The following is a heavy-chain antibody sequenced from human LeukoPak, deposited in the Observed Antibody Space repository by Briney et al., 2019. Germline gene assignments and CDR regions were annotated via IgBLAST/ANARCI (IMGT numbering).Heavy chain of an antibody. CDR1: GGTFSSYA. J-gene: IGHJ5*02. CDR3: VLECNWNYIARLGITGFDP. V-gene: IGHV1-69*05. D-gene: IGHD1-7*01. Sequence: SVKVSCKASGGTFSSYAISWVRQAPGQGLEWTGRIIPIFGTANYAQKFQGRVTITTDESTSTAYMELSSLRSEDTAVYYCVLECNWNYIARLGITGFDPWGQGTLVTVSS. CDR2: IIPIFGTA.